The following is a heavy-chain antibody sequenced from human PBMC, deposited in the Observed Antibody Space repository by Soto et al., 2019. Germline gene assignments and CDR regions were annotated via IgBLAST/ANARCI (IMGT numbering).Heavy chain of an antibody. Sequence: SETLSLTCTVSGGSISSGGYYWSWIRQHPGKGLEWIGYIYYSGSTYYNPSLKSRVAISVDTSKNQFSLKLSSVTAADTAVYYCASLTIFGVVISRYGMDVWGQGTTVTVPS. CDR1: GGSISSGGYY. CDR2: IYYSGST. CDR3: ASLTIFGVVISRYGMDV. D-gene: IGHD3-3*01. J-gene: IGHJ6*02. V-gene: IGHV4-31*03.